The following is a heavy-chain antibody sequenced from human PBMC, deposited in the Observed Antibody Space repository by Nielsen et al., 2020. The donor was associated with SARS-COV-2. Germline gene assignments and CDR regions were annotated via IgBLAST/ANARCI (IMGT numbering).Heavy chain of an antibody. J-gene: IGHJ4*02. Sequence: GGSLRLSCTASGFTFGDYAMSWFRHAPGKGLEWVGFIRSKAYGGTTEYAASVKGRFTISRDDSKSIAYLQMNSLKTEDTAVYYCTREGITIFGVVIMGYFDYWGQGTLVTVSS. CDR1: GFTFGDYA. CDR3: TREGITIFGVVIMGYFDY. D-gene: IGHD3-3*01. CDR2: IRSKAYGGTT. V-gene: IGHV3-49*03.